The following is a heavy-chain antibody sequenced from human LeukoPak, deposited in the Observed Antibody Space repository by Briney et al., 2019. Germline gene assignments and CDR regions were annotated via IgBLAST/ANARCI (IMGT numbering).Heavy chain of an antibody. CDR1: GFIFSRDS. CDR2: INGGGSPI. D-gene: IGHD2-15*01. CDR3: ARDMVVAGTGRWFDP. J-gene: IGHJ5*02. V-gene: IGHV3-48*01. Sequence: GGSLRLSCAASGFIFSRDSMNWVRQAPGKGLEWVAYINGGGSPIYYADSVRGRFTISRDNSKNTLYLQMNSLRAEDTAVYYCARDMVVAGTGRWFDPWGQGTLVTVSS.